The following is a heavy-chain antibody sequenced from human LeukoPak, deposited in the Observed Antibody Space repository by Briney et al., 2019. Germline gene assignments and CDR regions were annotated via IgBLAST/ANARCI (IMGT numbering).Heavy chain of an antibody. CDR1: GGPISSYY. CDR3: ARRGYSGYEMSS. V-gene: IGHV4-4*09. D-gene: IGHD5-12*01. Sequence: SETLSLTCTVSGGPISSYYWSWIRQPPGKGLEWIGYIYTSRSTNYNPSLKSRVTISVDTSKNQFSLKLSSVTAADTAVYYCARRGYSGYEMSSWGQGTLVTVSS. CDR2: IYTSRST. J-gene: IGHJ5*02.